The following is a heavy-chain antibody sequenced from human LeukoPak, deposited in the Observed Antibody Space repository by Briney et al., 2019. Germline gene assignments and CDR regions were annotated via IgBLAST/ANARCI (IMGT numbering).Heavy chain of an antibody. CDR3: ARDRPPTGNFYFGY. D-gene: IGHD1-1*01. V-gene: IGHV1-2*02. J-gene: IGHJ4*02. CDR1: GYTFAGYY. Sequence: ASVKVSCKASGYTFAGYYIHWVRQAPGHGLEWMGWINPNTGATNSAQTFQGRVTLTRDTSISTAYMELRGLMSNDTAVYYCARDRPPTGNFYFGYWGQGTLVTVSS. CDR2: INPNTGAT.